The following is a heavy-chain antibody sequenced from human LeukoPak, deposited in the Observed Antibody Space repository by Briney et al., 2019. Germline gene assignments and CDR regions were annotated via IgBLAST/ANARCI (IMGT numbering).Heavy chain of an antibody. Sequence: GGSLRLSRAASGFTFSSYEMNWVRQAPGKGLEWVSYISSSGSTIYYADSVKGRFTISRDNAKNSLYLQMNSLRAEDTAVYYCARAANSGSYYILVDYYYMDVWGKGTTVTISS. V-gene: IGHV3-48*03. J-gene: IGHJ6*03. CDR1: GFTFSSYE. CDR3: ARAANSGSYYILVDYYYMDV. CDR2: ISSSGSTI. D-gene: IGHD3-10*01.